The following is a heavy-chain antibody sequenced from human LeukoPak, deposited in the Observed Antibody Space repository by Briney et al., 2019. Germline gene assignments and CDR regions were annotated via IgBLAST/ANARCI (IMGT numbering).Heavy chain of an antibody. V-gene: IGHV3-21*01. CDR2: ISSSSNYI. CDR1: GFTFSSYE. D-gene: IGHD6-6*01. J-gene: IGHJ4*02. CDR3: ARDNRVLINSSTNFDY. Sequence: GGSLRLSCAASGFTFSSYEMNWVRQAPGKGLEWVSSISSSSNYIYYADSVKGRFTISRDNAKNSLYLQMNSLRAEDTAVYYCARDNRVLINSSTNFDYWGQGTLVTVSS.